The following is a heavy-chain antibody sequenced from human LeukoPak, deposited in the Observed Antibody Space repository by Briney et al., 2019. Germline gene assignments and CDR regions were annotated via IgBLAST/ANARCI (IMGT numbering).Heavy chain of an antibody. D-gene: IGHD3-10*01. J-gene: IGHJ4*02. CDR2: IKQDGSEQ. Sequence: GGSLRLSCVASGFTLNDYWMTWVRQAPGKGLEWVANIKQDGSEQNYLDSVKGRFTISRDNAKNSLYLQMNSLRAEDTALYHCARARMVRGVIYYFDYWGQGTLVTVSS. CDR1: GFTLNDYW. CDR3: ARARMVRGVIYYFDY. V-gene: IGHV3-7*03.